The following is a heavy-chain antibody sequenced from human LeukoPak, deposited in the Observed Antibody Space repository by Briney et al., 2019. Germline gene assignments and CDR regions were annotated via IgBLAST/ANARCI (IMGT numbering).Heavy chain of an antibody. Sequence: SETLSLTCTVSGGSISSYYWSWIRQPPGKGLEWIGYIYYSGSTNYNPSLKSRVTISVDTSKNQFSLKLSSVTAADTAVYYCARGGWNYYYYMDVWGKGTTVTMSS. V-gene: IGHV4-59*01. D-gene: IGHD3-3*01. CDR1: GGSISSYY. J-gene: IGHJ6*03. CDR3: ARGGWNYYYYMDV. CDR2: IYYSGST.